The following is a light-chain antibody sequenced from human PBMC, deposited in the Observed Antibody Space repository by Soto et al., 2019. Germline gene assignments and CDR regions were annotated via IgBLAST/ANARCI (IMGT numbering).Light chain of an antibody. CDR1: QSITGW. CDR2: KAT. Sequence: DIQMTQSPSTLSASVGDRVTITCRASQSITGWFAWYQQKPGKAPKLLIYKATSLESGVPSRFSGSGSGTEFALTVSSLQPDDFAAYYCQQYHDYPWTFGQGTKVEIK. J-gene: IGKJ1*01. V-gene: IGKV1-5*03. CDR3: QQYHDYPWT.